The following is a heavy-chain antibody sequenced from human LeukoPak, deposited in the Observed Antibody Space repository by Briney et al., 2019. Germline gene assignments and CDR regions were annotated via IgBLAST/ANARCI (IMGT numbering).Heavy chain of an antibody. V-gene: IGHV3-7*01. J-gene: IGHJ4*02. Sequence: GGSLRLSCEASGFTSFNFPMNWVRKAPGKGLEWVANIKQDGSEKDYVDSMKGRFTISRDNAKNSVYLQVDSLRVEDTAVYYCARIGYSSSSFDYWGQGTLVTVSS. D-gene: IGHD6-13*01. CDR1: GFTSFNFP. CDR3: ARIGYSSSSFDY. CDR2: IKQDGSEK.